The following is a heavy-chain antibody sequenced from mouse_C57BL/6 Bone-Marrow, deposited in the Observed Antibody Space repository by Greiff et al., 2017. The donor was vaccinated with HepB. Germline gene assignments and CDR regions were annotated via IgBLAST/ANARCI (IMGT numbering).Heavy chain of an antibody. CDR1: GFNIKDDY. CDR3: TNDVGSFAY. D-gene: IGHD2-3*01. J-gene: IGHJ3*01. V-gene: IGHV14-4*01. CDR2: IDPENGDT. Sequence: VQLKESGAELVRPGASVKLSCTASGFNIKDDYMHWVKQRPEQGLEWIGWIDPENGDTEYASKFQGKATITADTSSNTAYLQLSSLTSEDTAVYYSTNDVGSFAYWGQGTLVTVSA.